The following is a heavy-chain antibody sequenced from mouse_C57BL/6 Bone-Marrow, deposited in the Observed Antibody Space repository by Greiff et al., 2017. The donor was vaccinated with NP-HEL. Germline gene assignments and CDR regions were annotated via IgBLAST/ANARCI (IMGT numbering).Heavy chain of an antibody. CDR2: IYPGDGDT. CDR3: AREGGSSGYDAMDY. Sequence: QVQLQQSGPELVKPGASVKISCKASGYAFSSSWMNWVKQRPGKGLEWIGRIYPGDGDTNYNGKVKGKATLTADKSSSTAYMQLSSLTSEDSAVYFCAREGGSSGYDAMDYWGQGTSVTVSS. V-gene: IGHV1-82*01. CDR1: GYAFSSSW. D-gene: IGHD3-2*02. J-gene: IGHJ4*01.